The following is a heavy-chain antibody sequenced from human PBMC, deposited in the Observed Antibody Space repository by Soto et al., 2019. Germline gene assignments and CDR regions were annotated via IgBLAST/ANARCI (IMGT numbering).Heavy chain of an antibody. CDR2: IFNSGTT. V-gene: IGHV4-31*02. D-gene: IGHD1-26*01. CDR3: ALALGPTTRLDY. J-gene: IGHJ4*02. Sequence: QVQLQESGPGLVKPSQTLSLTCSVSGASTVSHYHWTWIRQPPGKGLEWMGYIFNSGTTFYTPTLTSRLSISMDTSGNHFSLELRSVTAADTAVYYCALALGPTTRLDYWGQGTLVTVSS. CDR1: GASTVSHYH.